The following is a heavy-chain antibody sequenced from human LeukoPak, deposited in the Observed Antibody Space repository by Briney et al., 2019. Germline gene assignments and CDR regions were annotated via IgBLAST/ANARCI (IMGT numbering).Heavy chain of an antibody. CDR1: GFTFSSYW. J-gene: IGHJ6*03. D-gene: IGHD3-10*01. CDR3: ARGRGLTPGEYYYYYMDV. Sequence: GGSLRLSCAASGFTFSSYWMSWVRQAPGKGLEWVANIKQDGSEKYYVDSVKGRFTISRDNAKNSLYLQMNSLRAEDTAVYYCARGRGLTPGEYYYYYMDVWGKGTTVTVSS. V-gene: IGHV3-7*01. CDR2: IKQDGSEK.